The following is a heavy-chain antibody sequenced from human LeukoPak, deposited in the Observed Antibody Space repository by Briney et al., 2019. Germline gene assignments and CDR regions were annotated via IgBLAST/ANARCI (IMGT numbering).Heavy chain of an antibody. Sequence: GSLRLSCAASGLTVSSNYMSWIRQPPGKGLEWIGYIYYSGSTNYNPSLKSRVTISVDTSKNQFSLKLSSVTAADTAVYYCARDSVVRGASGYGMDVWGQGTTVTVSS. V-gene: IGHV4-59*02. CDR2: IYYSGST. CDR3: ARDSVVRGASGYGMDV. J-gene: IGHJ6*02. CDR1: GLTVSSNY. D-gene: IGHD3-10*01.